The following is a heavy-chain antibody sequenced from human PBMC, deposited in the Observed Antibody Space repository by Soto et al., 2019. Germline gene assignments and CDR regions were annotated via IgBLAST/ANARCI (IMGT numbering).Heavy chain of an antibody. Sequence: GGSLRLSCAASGFTFSSYGMHWVRQAPGKGLEWVAVIWYDGSNKYYADSVKGRFNISRDKSKNTLYLQMNSLRAEDTAVYYCARDFLATSSWYYYYGMDVWGQGTTVTVSS. J-gene: IGHJ6*02. V-gene: IGHV3-33*01. CDR3: ARDFLATSSWYYYYGMDV. D-gene: IGHD6-13*01. CDR1: GFTFSSYG. CDR2: IWYDGSNK.